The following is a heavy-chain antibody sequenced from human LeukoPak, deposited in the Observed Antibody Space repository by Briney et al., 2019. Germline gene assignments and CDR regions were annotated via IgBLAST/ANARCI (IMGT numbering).Heavy chain of an antibody. V-gene: IGHV3-74*01. Sequence: GGSLGLSCAASGFTFSSYWMHWVRQAPGKGLVWVSRINSVGSSTSYADSVKGRFTISRDNAKNTLYLQMNSLRAEDTAVYYCARDRGSSCLDVWGKGTTVTVSS. CDR1: GFTFSSYW. J-gene: IGHJ6*04. CDR3: ARDRGSSCLDV. CDR2: INSVGSST. D-gene: IGHD6-13*01.